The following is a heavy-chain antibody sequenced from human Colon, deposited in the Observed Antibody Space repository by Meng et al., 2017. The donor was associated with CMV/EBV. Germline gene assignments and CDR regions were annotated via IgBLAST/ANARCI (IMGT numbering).Heavy chain of an antibody. CDR2: MNPNSGNT. CDR3: ARVPAAIGPLSYQHLNYGMDV. D-gene: IGHD2-2*02. Sequence: ASVKVSCKASGYTFTSYDINWVRQATGQGLEWMGWMNPNSGNTGYAQKFQGRVTMTRNTSISTAYMELSSLRSEDTAVYYCARVPAAIGPLSYQHLNYGMDVWGQETTVTVSS. V-gene: IGHV1-8*01. CDR1: GYTFTSYD. J-gene: IGHJ6*02.